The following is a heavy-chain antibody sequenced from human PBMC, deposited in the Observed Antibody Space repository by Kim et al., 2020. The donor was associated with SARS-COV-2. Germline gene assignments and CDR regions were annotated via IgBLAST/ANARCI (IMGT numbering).Heavy chain of an antibody. CDR3: ARGGFLFYYGSGSYPLSY. V-gene: IGHV4-34*01. CDR2: INHSGST. J-gene: IGHJ4*02. CDR1: GGSFSGYY. Sequence: SETLSLTCAVYGGSFSGYYWSWIRQPPGKGLEWIGEINHSGSTNYNPSLKSRVTISVDTSKNQFSLKLSSVTAADTAVYYCARGGFLFYYGSGSYPLSYWGQGTLVTVSS. D-gene: IGHD3-10*01.